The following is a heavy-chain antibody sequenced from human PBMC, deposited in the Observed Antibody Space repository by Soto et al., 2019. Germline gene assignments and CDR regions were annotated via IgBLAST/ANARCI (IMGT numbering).Heavy chain of an antibody. D-gene: IGHD1-1*01. CDR2: MYYSGST. J-gene: IGHJ6*02. V-gene: IGHV4-59*01. CDR1: GGSISSYY. Sequence: SETLSLTCTVSGGSISSYYWSWFRQPAGQGLEWIGYMYYSGSTNYNPSLKSRVTISVDTSKNQFSLKLSSVTAADTAVYYCARDVGTPLTYYYYGMDVWGQGTTVTVSS. CDR3: ARDVGTPLTYYYYGMDV.